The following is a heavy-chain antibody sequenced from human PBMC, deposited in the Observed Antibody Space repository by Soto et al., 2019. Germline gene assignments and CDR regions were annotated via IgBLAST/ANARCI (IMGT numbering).Heavy chain of an antibody. Sequence: LRLSCAASGFSFRGYAMRWLRHAPPKGLEWVSAISGSGGSTYYADSVKGRFTISRDNSKNTLYLQMKSLRAEDTAVYYCAKDRPRLIYDSRMLFDYWGQGTMVTVSS. V-gene: IGHV3-23*01. D-gene: IGHD3-22*01. CDR3: AKDRPRLIYDSRMLFDY. J-gene: IGHJ4*02. CDR2: ISGSGGST. CDR1: GFSFRGYA.